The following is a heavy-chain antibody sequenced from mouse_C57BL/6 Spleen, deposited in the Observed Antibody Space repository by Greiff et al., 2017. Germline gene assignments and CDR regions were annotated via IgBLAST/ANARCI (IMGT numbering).Heavy chain of an antibody. J-gene: IGHJ4*01. V-gene: IGHV5-9-1*02. Sequence: EVKLMESGAGLVKPGGSLKLSCAASGFTFSSYAMSWVRQTPEKGLEWVAYISSGGDYIYYADTVKGRFTISRDNARNTLYLQMSSLKSEDTAMYYCTRGTDGKRAMDDWGQGTSVTVSS. CDR1: GFTFSSYA. CDR3: TRGTDGKRAMDD. CDR2: ISSGGDYI. D-gene: IGHD2-1*01.